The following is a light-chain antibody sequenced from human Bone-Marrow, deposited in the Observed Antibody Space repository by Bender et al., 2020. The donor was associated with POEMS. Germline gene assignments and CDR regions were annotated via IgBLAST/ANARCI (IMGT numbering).Light chain of an antibody. J-gene: IGLJ2*01. CDR3: QTYDSRNLVV. CDR2: EDD. CDR1: SGSIARNY. V-gene: IGLV6-57*04. Sequence: NFMLTQPHSVSESPGRTVTISCTRSSGSIARNYVQWYQQSPGSAPTTVIYEDDKRPSGVPDRFSGSIDTSSNSASLTIYGLQTEDEADYYCQTYDSRNLVVFGGGTKLTVL.